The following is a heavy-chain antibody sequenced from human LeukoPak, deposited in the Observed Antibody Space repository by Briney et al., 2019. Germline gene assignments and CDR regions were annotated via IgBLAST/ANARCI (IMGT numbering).Heavy chain of an antibody. D-gene: IGHD6-19*01. Sequence: GGSLRLSCAASGFTFSDYYMSWIRQAPGKGLEWVSYISSSSSYTNYADSVEGRFTISRDNAKNSLYLQMNSLRAEDTAVYYCASGGAVAAIDLWGRGTLVTVSS. CDR1: GFTFSDYY. V-gene: IGHV3-11*03. CDR3: ASGGAVAAIDL. J-gene: IGHJ2*01. CDR2: ISSSSSYT.